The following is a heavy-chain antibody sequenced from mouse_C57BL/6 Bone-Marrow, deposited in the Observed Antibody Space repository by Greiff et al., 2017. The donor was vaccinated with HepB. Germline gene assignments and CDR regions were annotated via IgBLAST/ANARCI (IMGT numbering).Heavy chain of an antibody. CDR3: ARCDGNYPSYYAMDY. CDR1: GYSITSDY. D-gene: IGHD2-1*01. CDR2: ISYSGST. Sequence: EVQLVESGPGLAKPSQTLSLTCSVPGYSITSDYWNWIRKFPGKKLEYMGYISYSGSTYYNPSLKSRIPITRDTSKNQYYLQLNSVTTEDTATYYCARCDGNYPSYYAMDYWGQVTSVTVSS. J-gene: IGHJ4*01. V-gene: IGHV3-8*01.